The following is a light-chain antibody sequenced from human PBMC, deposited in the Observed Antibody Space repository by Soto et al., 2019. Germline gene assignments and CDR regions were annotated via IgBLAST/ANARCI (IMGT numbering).Light chain of an antibody. J-gene: IGKJ1*01. CDR2: DAS. CDR1: QSISSW. V-gene: IGKV1-5*01. Sequence: DIQMTQSPSTLSASVGDRVIITCRASQSISSWLAWYQQKPGKAPHLLIYDASSLESGVPSRFSGSGSGTEFTLTISSLQPDDFATYYCQQYQSSWTFGQGTKVDIK. CDR3: QQYQSSWT.